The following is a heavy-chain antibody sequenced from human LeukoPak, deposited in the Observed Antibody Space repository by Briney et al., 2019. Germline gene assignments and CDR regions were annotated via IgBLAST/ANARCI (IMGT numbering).Heavy chain of an antibody. CDR2: ISNSAGNV. CDR1: GFTFSSYA. J-gene: IGHJ4*02. D-gene: IGHD2-15*01. V-gene: IGHV3-23*01. Sequence: GGSLRLSCVASGFTFSSYAMSWVRKTPGKGLEWVSVISNSAGNVYYADSVKGRFTISRDNSKNTLYLQMNSLRAEDTAVYYCAKDLVAIRYCSGGSCYLFDYWGQGTLVTVSS. CDR3: AKDLVAIRYCSGGSCYLFDY.